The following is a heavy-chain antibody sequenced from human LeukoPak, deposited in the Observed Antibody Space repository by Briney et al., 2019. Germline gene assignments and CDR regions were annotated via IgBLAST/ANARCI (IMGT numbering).Heavy chain of an antibody. V-gene: IGHV3-48*03. CDR1: GSTFSSYE. J-gene: IGHJ4*02. D-gene: IGHD3-22*01. CDR2: ISSSGSTI. Sequence: GGSLRLSCAASGSTFSSYEMNWVRQAPGKGLEWVSYISSSGSTIYYADSVKGRFTISRDNAKNSLYLQMNSLRAEDTAVYYCARDRKGYYYDSSGYYTVVWYYFDYWGQGTLVTVSS. CDR3: ARDRKGYYYDSSGYYTVVWYYFDY.